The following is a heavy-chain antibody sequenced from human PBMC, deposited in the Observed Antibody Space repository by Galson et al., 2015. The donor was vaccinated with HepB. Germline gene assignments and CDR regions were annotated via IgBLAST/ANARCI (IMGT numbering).Heavy chain of an antibody. D-gene: IGHD6-19*01. CDR3: VKVGPPTVAGQMFYHYGMDV. CDR2: ISALGDGAHGATT. CDR1: GFTFSSYA. Sequence: SLRLSCAASGFTFSSYAMHWVRQAPGKGLEFVSSISALGDGAHGATTYYAESVKGRFSISRDDSKNTLYLQMSSLRVEDTAVYYCVKVGPPTVAGQMFYHYGMDVWGQGTTVSVSS. J-gene: IGHJ6*02. V-gene: IGHV3-64*03.